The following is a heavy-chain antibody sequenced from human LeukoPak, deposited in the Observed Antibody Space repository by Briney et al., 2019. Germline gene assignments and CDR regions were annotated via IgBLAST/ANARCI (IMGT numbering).Heavy chain of an antibody. V-gene: IGHV3-43*02. D-gene: IGHD4-17*01. Sequence: GGSLRLSCAASGFTFDDYAMHWVRQAPGKGLEWVSLISGDGGSTYYADSVKGRFTISRDNAKNSLYLQMNSLRAEDTAAYYCARDYGDHDVFDYWGQGTLVTVSS. CDR1: GFTFDDYA. CDR2: ISGDGGST. CDR3: ARDYGDHDVFDY. J-gene: IGHJ4*02.